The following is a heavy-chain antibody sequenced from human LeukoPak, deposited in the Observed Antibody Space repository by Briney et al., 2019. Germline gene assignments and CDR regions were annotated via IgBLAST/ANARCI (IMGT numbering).Heavy chain of an antibody. Sequence: GGSLRLSCAASGFTFSSYEMNWVRQAPGKGLEWVSYISSSGSTIYYAVSVKGRFTISRDKAKNSLYLQMNSLRAEDTAVYCCAELGITMIGGVWGKGTTVTISS. CDR3: AELGITMIGGV. D-gene: IGHD3-10*02. J-gene: IGHJ6*04. CDR1: GFTFSSYE. CDR2: ISSSGSTI. V-gene: IGHV3-48*03.